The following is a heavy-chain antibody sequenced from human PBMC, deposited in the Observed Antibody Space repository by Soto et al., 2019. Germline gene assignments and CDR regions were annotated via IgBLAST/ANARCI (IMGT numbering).Heavy chain of an antibody. CDR2: IYYSGST. D-gene: IGHD5-18*01. CDR3: ARDNGYSYGYPLDH. Sequence: SETLSLTCTVSGGSISSYYWSWIRQPPGKGLEWIGYIYYSGSTNYNPSLKSRVTIPVDTSKNQFSLKLSSVTAADTAVYYCARDNGYSYGYPLDHWGQGTLVTVSS. V-gene: IGHV4-59*01. J-gene: IGHJ4*02. CDR1: GGSISSYY.